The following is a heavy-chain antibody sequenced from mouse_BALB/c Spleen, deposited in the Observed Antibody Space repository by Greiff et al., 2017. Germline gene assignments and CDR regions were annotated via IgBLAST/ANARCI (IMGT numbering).Heavy chain of an antibody. V-gene: IGHV2-2*02. D-gene: IGHD1-1*01. CDR3: ARGNYGSGNAMDY. CDR1: GFSLTSYG. CDR2: IWSGGST. Sequence: VKLLESGPGLVQPSQSLSITCTVSGFSLTSYGVHWVRQSPGKGLEWLGVIWSGGSTDYNAAFISRLSISKDNSKSQVFFKMNSLQANDTAIYYCARGNYGSGNAMDYWGQGTSVTVSS. J-gene: IGHJ4*01.